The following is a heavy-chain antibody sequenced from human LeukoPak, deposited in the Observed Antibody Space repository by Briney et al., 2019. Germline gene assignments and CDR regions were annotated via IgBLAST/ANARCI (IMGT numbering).Heavy chain of an antibody. CDR2: ISSSSSTT. Sequence: GGSLRLSCAASGFTFSSCGMSWVRQTPGKGLEWVLGISSSSSTTYYVDSVKGRFTISRDNSKNTLYLQMNSLRADDTAVYYCAKRGLMGFDYWGQGTLVTVSS. J-gene: IGHJ4*02. CDR3: AKRGLMGFDY. CDR1: GFTFSSCG. D-gene: IGHD3-10*01. V-gene: IGHV3-23*01.